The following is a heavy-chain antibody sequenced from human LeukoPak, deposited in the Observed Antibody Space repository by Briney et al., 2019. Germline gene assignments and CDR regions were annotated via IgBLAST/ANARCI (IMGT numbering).Heavy chain of an antibody. J-gene: IGHJ4*02. Sequence: GGSLRLSCAASGFTFINYGMHWVRQAPGKGLEWVAVISYDGTNKHYADSVKGRFTISRGNSKNTLYLQMNSLKTDDTAVYYCANYGDYQYFDYWGQGTPVTVSS. CDR1: GFTFINYG. V-gene: IGHV3-30*18. D-gene: IGHD4-17*01. CDR3: ANYGDYQYFDY. CDR2: ISYDGTNK.